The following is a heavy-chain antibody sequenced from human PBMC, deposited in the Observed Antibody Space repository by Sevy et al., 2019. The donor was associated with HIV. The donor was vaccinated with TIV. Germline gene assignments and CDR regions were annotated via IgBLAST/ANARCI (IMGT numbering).Heavy chain of an antibody. J-gene: IGHJ6*02. CDR2: TYYRSKWYN. V-gene: IGHV6-1*01. CDR1: GDSVSSNSAA. Sequence: SQTLSLTCAISGDSVSSNSAAWNWIRQSPSRGLEWLGRTYYRSKWYNDYAVSVKSRITINPDTSKNQFSLQLNSVTPEDTAVYYCARDLGNTAMDRAQYFYYGMDVWGQGTTVTVSS. CDR3: ARDLGNTAMDRAQYFYYGMDV. D-gene: IGHD5-18*01.